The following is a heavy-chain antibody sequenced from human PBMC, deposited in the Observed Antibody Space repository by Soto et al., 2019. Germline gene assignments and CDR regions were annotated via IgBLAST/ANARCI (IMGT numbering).Heavy chain of an antibody. D-gene: IGHD2-2*01. Sequence: QVQLVQSGAEVKKPGASVKVSCKASGYTFTSYGISWVRQAPGQGLEWMGWISAHNGNTNYAQKLQGRVTMTTDTSTSTAYMELRSLRSDDTAVYYCARAAHIVVVPAAIYYFDYWGQGTLVTVSS. V-gene: IGHV1-18*01. J-gene: IGHJ4*02. CDR3: ARAAHIVVVPAAIYYFDY. CDR1: GYTFTSYG. CDR2: ISAHNGNT.